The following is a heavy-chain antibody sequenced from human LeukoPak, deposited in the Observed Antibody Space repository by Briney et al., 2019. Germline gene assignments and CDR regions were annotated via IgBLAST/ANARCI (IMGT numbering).Heavy chain of an antibody. CDR3: ATGSCCGGDCSIRSFGY. CDR1: GYTFSSYE. V-gene: IGHV1-18*01. J-gene: IGHJ4*02. Sequence: ASVKVSRKASGYTFSSYEISWLRQAPGQGLEWMGWVSPYNGHTNYIQKFQGRVNITTDTSTNTAYIELRSLRSDDTAVYYGATGSCCGGDCSIRSFGYWGQGTLVTVSS. D-gene: IGHD2-21*01. CDR2: VSPYNGHT.